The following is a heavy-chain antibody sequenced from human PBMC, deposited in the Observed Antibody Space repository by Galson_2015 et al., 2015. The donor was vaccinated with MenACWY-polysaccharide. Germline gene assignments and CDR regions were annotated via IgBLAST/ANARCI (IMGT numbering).Heavy chain of an antibody. CDR1: GFTFSDHY. J-gene: IGHJ4*02. CDR2: LSDSGTTT. V-gene: IGHV3-11*01. D-gene: IGHD3-3*01. CDR3: AKGGPSSYYPQC. Sequence: ALRLSCAASGFTFSDHYMNWIRQAPGGGLEWVSALSDSGTTTYYSDSVKGRFTISRDNTKKTLYLQMNSLRPEDTAVYYCAKGGPSSYYPQCWGQGTLVTVSS.